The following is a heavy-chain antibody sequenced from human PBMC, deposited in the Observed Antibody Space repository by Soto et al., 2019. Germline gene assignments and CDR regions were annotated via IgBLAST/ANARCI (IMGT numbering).Heavy chain of an antibody. Sequence: QMQLVQSGPEVKKPGTSVKVSCKASGFTFTSSAVQWVRQARGQRLEWIGWIVVGSGNTNYAQKFQERVTITRDMSTSTAYMELSSLRSEDTAVYYCAAAPRYSSSWYLDAFDIWGQGTMVTVSS. CDR3: AAAPRYSSSWYLDAFDI. J-gene: IGHJ3*02. CDR1: GFTFTSSA. CDR2: IVVGSGNT. D-gene: IGHD6-13*01. V-gene: IGHV1-58*01.